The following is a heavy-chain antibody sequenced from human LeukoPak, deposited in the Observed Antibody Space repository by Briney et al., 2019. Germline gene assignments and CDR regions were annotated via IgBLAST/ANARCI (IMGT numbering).Heavy chain of an antibody. Sequence: PGRSLRLSCAASGFTFSYCGMHWVRQTPDKGLQWVAVIWNDGSNKYYADSVKGRFTISRDNSKNTLSLQMNSLRAEDTAVYYCARDAYCSGGSYYYFDCWGQGTLVTVSS. V-gene: IGHV3-33*01. D-gene: IGHD2-15*01. CDR3: ARDAYCSGGSYYYFDC. CDR2: IWNDGSNK. J-gene: IGHJ4*02. CDR1: GFTFSYCG.